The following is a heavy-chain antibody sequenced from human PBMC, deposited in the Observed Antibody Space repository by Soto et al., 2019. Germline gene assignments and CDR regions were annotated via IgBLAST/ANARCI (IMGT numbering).Heavy chain of an antibody. Sequence: ASVNVSCKASGYTFTSYYMHWVRQAPGQGLEWMGIINPSGGSTSYAQKFQGRVTMTRDTSTSTVYMELSSLRSEDTAVYYCARDRRLRVALGGYNWFDPWGQGTLVTVSS. D-gene: IGHD3-16*01. J-gene: IGHJ5*02. CDR1: GYTFTSYY. CDR3: ARDRRLRVALGGYNWFDP. CDR2: INPSGGST. V-gene: IGHV1-46*01.